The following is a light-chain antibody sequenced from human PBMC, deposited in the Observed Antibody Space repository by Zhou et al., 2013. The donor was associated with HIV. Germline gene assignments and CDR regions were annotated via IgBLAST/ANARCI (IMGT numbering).Light chain of an antibody. CDR3: QQYNDRPPWT. CDR1: QSVNSY. J-gene: IGKJ2*02. Sequence: EIVLTQSPATLSLSPGERATLSCRASQSVNSYLAWYQQKPGQAPRLLIYDASNRATGIPARFSGSGSGTEFTLTISSLQSEDFAVYYCQQYNDRPPWTFGQGTKLEIK. CDR2: DAS. V-gene: IGKV3-11*01.